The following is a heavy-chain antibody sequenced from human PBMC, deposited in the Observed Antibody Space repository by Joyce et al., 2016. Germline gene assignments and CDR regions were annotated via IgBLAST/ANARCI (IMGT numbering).Heavy chain of an antibody. V-gene: IGHV4-34*01. CDR2: VNERGRT. D-gene: IGHD3-10*01. CDR3: ARARRGIILARGEMGEYLQH. Sequence: QVQLQEWGAGLLKPSETLSLTCAVYGGSLSGDYWSWIRQAPGMGLEWIVEVNERGRTNYKPALKRRATTSMDTSKNQFSLRLTTVTAADTAVYFCARARRGIILARGEMGEYLQHWGRGTVVIVSS. CDR1: GGSLSGDY. J-gene: IGHJ1*01.